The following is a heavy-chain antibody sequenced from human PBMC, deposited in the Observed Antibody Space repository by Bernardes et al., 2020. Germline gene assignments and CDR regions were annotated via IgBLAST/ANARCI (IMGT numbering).Heavy chain of an antibody. CDR1: GGSFSGYY. CDR3: ARGRPHSQYSGSYSYNWFDP. J-gene: IGHJ5*02. Sequence: SETLSLTCAVYGGSFSGYYWSWIRQPPGKGLEWIGEINHSGSTNYNPSLKSRVTISVDTSKNQFSLKLSSVTAADTAVYYCARGRPHSQYSGSYSYNWFDPWGQGTLVTVSS. V-gene: IGHV4-34*01. D-gene: IGHD1-26*01. CDR2: INHSGST.